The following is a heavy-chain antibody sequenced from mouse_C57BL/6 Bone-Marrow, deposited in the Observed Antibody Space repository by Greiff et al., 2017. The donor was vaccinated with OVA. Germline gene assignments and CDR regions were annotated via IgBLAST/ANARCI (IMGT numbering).Heavy chain of an antibody. CDR2: ISSGSSTI. D-gene: IGHD2-5*01. Sequence: EVQLQQSGGGLVKPGGSLKLSCAASGFTFSDYGMHWVRQAPEKGLEWVAYISSGSSTIYYADTVKGRFTISRDNAKNTLFLQMTSLRSEDTAMYYCARWGYSNPFAYWGQGTRVTVSA. J-gene: IGHJ3*01. CDR3: ARWGYSNPFAY. CDR1: GFTFSDYG. V-gene: IGHV5-17*01.